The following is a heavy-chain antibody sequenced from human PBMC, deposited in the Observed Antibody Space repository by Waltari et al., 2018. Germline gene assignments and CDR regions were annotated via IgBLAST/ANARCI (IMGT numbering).Heavy chain of an antibody. CDR2: INPNSGGT. V-gene: IGHV1-2*06. CDR1: GYTFTGYY. CDR3: AKGQEHYYDNSGSFVA. Sequence: QVQLVQRGAEVKKPGASVKVSCKASGYTFTGYYIHWVRQAPGQGLEWMGRINPNSGGTNYAQKFQGRVTMTRDTSINTAYMELGRLRPDDTAVYYCAKGQEHYYDNSGSFVAWGQGTLVTVSS. D-gene: IGHD3-22*01. J-gene: IGHJ5*02.